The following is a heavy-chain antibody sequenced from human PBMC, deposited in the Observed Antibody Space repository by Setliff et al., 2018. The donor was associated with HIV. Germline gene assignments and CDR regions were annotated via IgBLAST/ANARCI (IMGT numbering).Heavy chain of an antibody. CDR1: GYTFTTYG. J-gene: IGHJ3*02. V-gene: IGHV1-18*01. D-gene: IGHD3-10*02. Sequence: ASVKVSCKASGYTFTTYGFNWVRQAPGQGLEWMGWISASSDHTNYAQKFQGRVTLTTDTSTNTVYMELKSLRSDDTAVYFCARGQQDRHLRSDVPFDIWGQGTMVTVSS. CDR3: ARGQQDRHLRSDVPFDI. CDR2: ISASSDHT.